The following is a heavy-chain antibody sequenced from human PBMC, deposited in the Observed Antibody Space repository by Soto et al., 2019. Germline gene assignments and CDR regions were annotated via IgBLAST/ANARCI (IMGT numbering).Heavy chain of an antibody. D-gene: IGHD2-21*02. Sequence: SETLSLTCTVSGDSIGGVGYWSWIRQFPGRGLEWIGCISSSGSTYYNPALNNRISLSLDTSQNQFSLKLLSVTAADTAIYYCARSGVTGIVIPSHWLDPWGQGTLVTVSS. J-gene: IGHJ5*02. CDR2: ISSSGST. CDR1: GDSIGGVGY. CDR3: ARSGVTGIVIPSHWLDP. V-gene: IGHV4-31*03.